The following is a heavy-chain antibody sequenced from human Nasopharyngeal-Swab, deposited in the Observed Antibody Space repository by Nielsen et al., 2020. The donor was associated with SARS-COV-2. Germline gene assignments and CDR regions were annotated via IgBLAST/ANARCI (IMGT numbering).Heavy chain of an antibody. J-gene: IGHJ4*02. Sequence: WVRQAPGQSLEWMGWISAYNGNTNYAQKLQGRVTMTTDTSTGTAYMELRSLRSDDTAVYYCARAGDRFGELLFFDYWGQGNLITVSS. V-gene: IGHV1-18*01. CDR2: ISAYNGNT. D-gene: IGHD3-10*01. CDR3: ARAGDRFGELLFFDY.